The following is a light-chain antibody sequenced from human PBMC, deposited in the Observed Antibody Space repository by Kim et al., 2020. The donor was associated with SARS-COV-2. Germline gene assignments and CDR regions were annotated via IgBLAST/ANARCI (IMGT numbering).Light chain of an antibody. Sequence: VSPGDRATLSCWASQSVRTNLAWYQHKPGQAPRLLIYGASTRATGIPARFSGSGSGREFTLTISSLQSEDFGLYYCEQYNHWPPITFGQGTRLEIK. CDR3: EQYNHWPPIT. V-gene: IGKV3-15*01. CDR1: QSVRTN. CDR2: GAS. J-gene: IGKJ5*01.